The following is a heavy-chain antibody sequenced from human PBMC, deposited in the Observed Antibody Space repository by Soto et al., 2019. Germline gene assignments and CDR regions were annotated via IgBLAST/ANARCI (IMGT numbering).Heavy chain of an antibody. CDR2: IYYSGST. Sequence: PSETLSLTCTVSGGSISSGGYYWSWIRQHPGKGLEWIGYIYYSGSTYYNPSLKSRVTISVDTSKNQFSLKLSSVTAADTAVYYCARDYKGGGMDPRWFDPWGQGTLVTVSS. V-gene: IGHV4-31*03. CDR1: GGSISSGGYY. D-gene: IGHD2-15*01. CDR3: ARDYKGGGMDPRWFDP. J-gene: IGHJ5*02.